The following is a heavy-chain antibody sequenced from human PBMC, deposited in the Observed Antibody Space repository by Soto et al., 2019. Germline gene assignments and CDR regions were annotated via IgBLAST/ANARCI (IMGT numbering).Heavy chain of an antibody. Sequence: ASVKVSCKASGYTFTNFGISWVRQAPGQGLEWMGWISAYNGNTNYAQNFQGRVTMTTDTSTSTAYMELRSLRSDDTAVYYCAKGAYPGTVAPDRFALDIWGQGTVVTVSS. CDR3: AKGAYPGTVAPDRFALDI. D-gene: IGHD4-4*01. CDR1: GYTFTNFG. CDR2: ISAYNGNT. V-gene: IGHV1-18*01. J-gene: IGHJ3*02.